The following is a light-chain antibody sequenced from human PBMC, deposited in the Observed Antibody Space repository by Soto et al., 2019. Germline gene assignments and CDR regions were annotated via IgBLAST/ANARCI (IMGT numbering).Light chain of an antibody. CDR3: QQYGSPWWT. Sequence: DIVLTQSPGTLSLSPGERATLSCRASQSVSSSYLAWYQQKPGQAPRLLIYGASSRATGIPDRFSGSGSGTDFTLTISRLEPEDFAMYYCQQYGSPWWTFGQGTKVEIK. CDR1: QSVSSSY. J-gene: IGKJ1*01. CDR2: GAS. V-gene: IGKV3-20*01.